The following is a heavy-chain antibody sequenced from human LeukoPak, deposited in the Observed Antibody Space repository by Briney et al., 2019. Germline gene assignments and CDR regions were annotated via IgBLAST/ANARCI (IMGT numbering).Heavy chain of an antibody. V-gene: IGHV3-30-3*01. CDR2: ISNDENNK. D-gene: IGHD4-23*01. CDR3: VLGHYGGLFDN. Sequence: GGSLRLSCAASGFTFTRYDMHWVRQAPGKGLEWVAVISNDENNKDYGNSVKGRFTIARDNSKNTLFLQMNSLRVEDTAVYYCVLGHYGGLFDNWGQGALVIVSS. CDR1: GFTFTRYD. J-gene: IGHJ4*02.